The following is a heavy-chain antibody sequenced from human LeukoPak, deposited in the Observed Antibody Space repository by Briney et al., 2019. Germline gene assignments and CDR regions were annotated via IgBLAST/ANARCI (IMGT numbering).Heavy chain of an antibody. D-gene: IGHD3-10*01. CDR1: GFTFSDYY. CDR3: AKDFGYDSGTYATD. J-gene: IGHJ4*02. Sequence: PGGSLRLSCAASGFTFSDYYMSWIRQAPGKGLEWVSYISSSGSTIYYADSVKGRFTISRDNAKNSLYLQMNSLRAEDTAVYYCAKDFGYDSGTYATDWGQGTLVTVSS. V-gene: IGHV3-11*01. CDR2: ISSSGSTI.